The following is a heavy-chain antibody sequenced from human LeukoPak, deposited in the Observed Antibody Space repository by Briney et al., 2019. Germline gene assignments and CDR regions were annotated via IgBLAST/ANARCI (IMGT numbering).Heavy chain of an antibody. CDR1: GFTFSNAW. CDR3: TTSYYDYVWGSYRYQKYYFDY. V-gene: IGHV3-15*01. D-gene: IGHD3-16*02. Sequence: GGSLRLSCAASGFTFSNAWMSWVRQAPGKGLEWVGRIKSKTDGGTTDYAAPVKGRFTISRDDSKNTLYLQINSLKTEDTAVYYCTTSYYDYVWGSYRYQKYYFDYWGQGTLVTVSS. CDR2: IKSKTDGGTT. J-gene: IGHJ4*02.